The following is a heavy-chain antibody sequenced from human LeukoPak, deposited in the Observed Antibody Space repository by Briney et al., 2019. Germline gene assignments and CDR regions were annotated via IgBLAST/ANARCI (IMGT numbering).Heavy chain of an antibody. J-gene: IGHJ4*02. D-gene: IGHD3-22*01. CDR1: GGSFSGYY. Sequence: PSETLSLTCAVYGGSFSGYYWSWIRQPPGKGLEWIGEINHSGSTNYNPSLESRVTISVDTSKNQFSLKLSSVTAADTAVYYCARGDSSGSFFDYWGQGTLVTVSS. CDR3: ARGDSSGSFFDY. V-gene: IGHV4-34*01. CDR2: INHSGST.